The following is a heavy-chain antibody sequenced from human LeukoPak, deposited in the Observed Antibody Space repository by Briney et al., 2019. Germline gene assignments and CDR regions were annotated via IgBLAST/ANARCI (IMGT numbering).Heavy chain of an antibody. CDR3: AREPIRVFDYFDL. CDR1: GYTFSDYY. V-gene: IGHV1-2*02. J-gene: IGHJ2*01. Sequence: ASVKVSCKASGYTFSDYYMHWVRQAPGRGLEWMGCVNLDSGVTDYAQKFQGRITMTRDTSISTAYMDLSSLKSDDTGIYFCAREPIRVFDYFDLWGRGTLVTVSS. D-gene: IGHD3-9*01. CDR2: VNLDSGVT.